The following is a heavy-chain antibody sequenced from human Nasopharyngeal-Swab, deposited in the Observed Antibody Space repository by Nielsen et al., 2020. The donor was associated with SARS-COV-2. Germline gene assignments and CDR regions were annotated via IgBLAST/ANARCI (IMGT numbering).Heavy chain of an antibody. CDR3: ARDQS. J-gene: IGHJ4*02. CDR1: GFTLSSNS. V-gene: IGHV3-7*04. Sequence: GGSLRLSCAASGFTLSSNSMSWVRQAPGKGLEWVANIKEDGSEKYYVDSVKGRFTISRDNAKNSLYLQMNSLRAEDTAVYYCARDQSWGQGTLVTVSS. CDR2: IKEDGSEK.